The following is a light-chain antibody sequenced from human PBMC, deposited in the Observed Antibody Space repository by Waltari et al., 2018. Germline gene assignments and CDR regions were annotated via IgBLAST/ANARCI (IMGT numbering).Light chain of an antibody. V-gene: IGKV2-30*02. CDR3: MQATQWPYT. J-gene: IGKJ2*01. Sequence: DIVMTQSPLSLPVTLGQPASISCNSTQSLVHSDGNTYLNWFQQRPGQSPRRLIYKVSNRDFGVPGRFSGSGSGTDFTLKISRVEAGDVGAVYYCMQATQWPYTFGQGTKL. CDR1: QSLVHSDGNTY. CDR2: KVS.